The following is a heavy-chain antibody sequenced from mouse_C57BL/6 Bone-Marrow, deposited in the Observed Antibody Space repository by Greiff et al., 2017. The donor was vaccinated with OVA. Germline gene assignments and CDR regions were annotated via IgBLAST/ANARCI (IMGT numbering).Heavy chain of an antibody. CDR2: ISNLAYSI. CDR3: ARHGLYYFDY. CDR1: GFTFSDYG. V-gene: IGHV5-15*01. J-gene: IGHJ2*01. Sequence: EVQRVESGGGLVQPGGSLKLSCAASGFTFSDYGMAWVRQAPRKGPEWVAFISNLAYSIYYADTVTGRFTISRENAKNTLYLEMSSLRSEDTAMYYCARHGLYYFDYWGQGTTRTVSS.